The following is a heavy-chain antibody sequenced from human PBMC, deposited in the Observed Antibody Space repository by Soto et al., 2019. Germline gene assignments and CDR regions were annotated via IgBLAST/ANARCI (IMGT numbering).Heavy chain of an antibody. J-gene: IGHJ6*02. V-gene: IGHV1-8*01. CDR2: MNPNSGNT. Sequence: QVQLVQSGAEVKKPGASVKVSCKASGYTFTSYDINWVRQATGQGLEWMGWMNPNSGNTGYAQKFQGRATMTRNTSTSTAYMELSRLSSEATAVYYCARAVGATRVDVWGQGTTVTVSS. CDR1: GYTFTSYD. D-gene: IGHD1-26*01. CDR3: ARAVGATRVDV.